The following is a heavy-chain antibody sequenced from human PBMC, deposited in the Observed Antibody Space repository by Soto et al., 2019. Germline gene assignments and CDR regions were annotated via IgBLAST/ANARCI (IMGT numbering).Heavy chain of an antibody. CDR3: ARDKIAVAGAIDY. CDR1: GFTFSSYG. Sequence: QVQLVESGGGVVQPGRSLRLSCAASGFTFSSYGMHWVRQAPGKGLEWVAVIWYDGSNKYYADSVKGRFTISRDNSKNTLYLQMNSLRAGDTAVYYCARDKIAVAGAIDYWGQGTLVTVSS. D-gene: IGHD6-19*01. V-gene: IGHV3-33*01. CDR2: IWYDGSNK. J-gene: IGHJ4*02.